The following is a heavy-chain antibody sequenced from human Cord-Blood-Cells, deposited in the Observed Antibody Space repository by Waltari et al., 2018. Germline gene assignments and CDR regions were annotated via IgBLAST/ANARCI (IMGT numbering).Heavy chain of an antibody. V-gene: IGHV3-33*01. Sequence: QVQLVESGGGVVQPGRSLRLSCAASGFTFSSYGMHWVRQAPGKGLEWVAVIWYDGSNKYYADSVKGRFTISRDNSKNTLYLQMNSLRAEDTAVYYCARDQGGYSGYVRHGGMDVWGQGTTVTVSS. CDR1: GFTFSSYG. CDR3: ARDQGGYSGYVRHGGMDV. D-gene: IGHD5-12*01. J-gene: IGHJ6*02. CDR2: IWYDGSNK.